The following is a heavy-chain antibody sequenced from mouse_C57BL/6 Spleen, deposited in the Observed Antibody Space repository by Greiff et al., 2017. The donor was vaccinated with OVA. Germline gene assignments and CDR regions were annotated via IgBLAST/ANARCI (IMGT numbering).Heavy chain of an antibody. CDR1: GYTFTSYW. J-gene: IGHJ2*01. V-gene: IGHV1-50*01. Sequence: QVQLQQPGAELVKPGASVKLSCKASGYTFTSYWMQWVKQRPGQGLEWIGEIDPSDSYTNYNQKFKGQATLTVDTSSSTAYMQLSSLTSEDSAVYYCHLYYYGSSYYFDDWGQGTTLTVSS. D-gene: IGHD1-1*01. CDR3: HLYYYGSSYYFDD. CDR2: IDPSDSYT.